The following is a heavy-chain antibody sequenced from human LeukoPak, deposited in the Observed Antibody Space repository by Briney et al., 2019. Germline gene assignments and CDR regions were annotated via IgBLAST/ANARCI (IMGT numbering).Heavy chain of an antibody. CDR3: AREVKNYYDSSPYLDY. CDR2: INHSGST. J-gene: IGHJ4*02. D-gene: IGHD3-22*01. Sequence: SETLSLTCAVYGGSFSGYYWSWIRQPPGRGLEWIGEINHSGSTNYNPSLKSRVTISVDTSKNQFSLKLSSVTAADTAVYYCAREVKNYYDSSPYLDYWGQGTLVTVSS. CDR1: GGSFSGYY. V-gene: IGHV4-34*01.